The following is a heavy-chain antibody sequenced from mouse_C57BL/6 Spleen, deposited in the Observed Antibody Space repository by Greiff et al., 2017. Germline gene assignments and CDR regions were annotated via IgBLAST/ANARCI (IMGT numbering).Heavy chain of an antibody. CDR2: IHPNSGST. D-gene: IGHD1-1*01. CDR1: GYTFTSYW. J-gene: IGHJ2*01. V-gene: IGHV1-64*01. Sequence: VKLQQPGAELVKPGASVKLSCKASGYTFTSYWMHWVKQRPGQGLEWIGMIHPNSGSTNYNEKFKSKATLTVDKSSSTAYMQLSSLTSEDSAVYYGTKTITTVVAPFDYWGQGTTLTVSS. CDR3: TKTITTVVAPFDY.